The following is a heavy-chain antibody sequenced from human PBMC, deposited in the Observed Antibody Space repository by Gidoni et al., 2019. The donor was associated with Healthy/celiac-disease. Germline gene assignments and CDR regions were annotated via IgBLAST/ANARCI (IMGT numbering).Heavy chain of an antibody. Sequence: EVQLVESGGGLVQPGGSLRLSCAASGFPFSSYAMHWVRQAPGKGLEYVSAISSNGGSKYYANSVKGRFTISRDNSKNTLYLQMGSLRAEDMAVYYCARGRGATFHDWFDPWGQGTLVTVSS. CDR3: ARGRGATFHDWFDP. CDR1: GFPFSSYA. D-gene: IGHD1-26*01. J-gene: IGHJ5*02. CDR2: ISSNGGSK. V-gene: IGHV3-64*01.